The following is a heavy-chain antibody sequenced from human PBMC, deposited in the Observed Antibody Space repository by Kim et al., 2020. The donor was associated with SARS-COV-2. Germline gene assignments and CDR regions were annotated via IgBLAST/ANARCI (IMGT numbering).Heavy chain of an antibody. J-gene: IGHJ4*02. CDR3: ARGILDY. CDR2: NGVST. V-gene: IGHV3-64*01. Sequence: NGVSTYDANSVQGRFTISRDNSKNTLYLQMGSLRAGDMAVYYCARGILDYWGQGTLVTVSS.